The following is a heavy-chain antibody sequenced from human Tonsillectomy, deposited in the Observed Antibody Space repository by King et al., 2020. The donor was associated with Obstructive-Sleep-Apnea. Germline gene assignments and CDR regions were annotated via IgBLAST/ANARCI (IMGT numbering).Heavy chain of an antibody. CDR2: IYWDGDK. CDR3: ARSRFPYSTNWSGPFDS. CDR1: GFSLSTSRLC. J-gene: IGHJ4*02. Sequence: TLKESGPALVKPTQTLTLTCTFSGFSLSTSRLCVNWIRQPPGKALGWLARIYWDGDKFYTPSLKTRLSISKDTPKNQVLLTMTNMDPVYTATYYCARSRFPYSTNWSGPFDSWGQGTLVTVSS. D-gene: IGHD6-13*01. V-gene: IGHV2-70*04.